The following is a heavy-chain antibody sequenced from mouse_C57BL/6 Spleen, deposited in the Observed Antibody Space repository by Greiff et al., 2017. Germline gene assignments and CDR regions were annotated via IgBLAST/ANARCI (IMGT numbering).Heavy chain of an antibody. D-gene: IGHD1-1*01. J-gene: IGHJ1*03. V-gene: IGHV6-3*01. CDR1: GFTFSNYW. CDR2: IRLKSDNYAT. Sequence: EVKLVESGGGLVQPGGSMKLSCVASGFTFSNYWMNWVRQSPEKGLEWVAPIRLKSDNYATHYAVSVKGRFTISRDDSKSSVYLQMDNLRAEDTGIDYCTSFPYDSGSSYWYFDVWGTGTTVTVAS. CDR3: TSFPYDSGSSYWYFDV.